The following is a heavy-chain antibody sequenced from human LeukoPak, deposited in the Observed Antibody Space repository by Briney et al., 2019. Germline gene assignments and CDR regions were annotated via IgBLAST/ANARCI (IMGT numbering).Heavy chain of an antibody. Sequence: SVKVSCKASGGTFSSYAISWVRQAPGQGLEWMGGIIPIFGTANYAQKFQGRVTITADESTSTAYMELSSLRSEDTAVYYCASAGVWFGELSSFDYWGQGTLATVSS. CDR2: IIPIFGTA. CDR1: GGTFSSYA. CDR3: ASAGVWFGELSSFDY. J-gene: IGHJ4*02. V-gene: IGHV1-69*13. D-gene: IGHD3-10*01.